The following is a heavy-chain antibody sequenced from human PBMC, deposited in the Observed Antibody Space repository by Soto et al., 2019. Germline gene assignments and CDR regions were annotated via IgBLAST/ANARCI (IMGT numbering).Heavy chain of an antibody. CDR1: GFTFSSYA. V-gene: IGHV3-23*01. J-gene: IGHJ6*02. D-gene: IGHD2-15*01. CDR2: ISGSGGST. Sequence: EVQLLESGGGLVQPGGSLRLSCAASGFTFSSYAMSWVRQAPGKGLEWVSAISGSGGSTYYADSVKGRFTISRDNSKNTLYLQMKSLRAEDTAVYYCAKDQGHCSGGSCYYYGMDVWGQGTTVTVSS. CDR3: AKDQGHCSGGSCYYYGMDV.